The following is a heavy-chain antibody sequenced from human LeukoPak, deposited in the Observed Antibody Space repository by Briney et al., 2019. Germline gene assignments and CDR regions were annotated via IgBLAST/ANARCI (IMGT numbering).Heavy chain of an antibody. CDR3: AKMKGHPLPKYYMDV. CDR2: ISGSGDNT. CDR1: GFTFSGFA. D-gene: IGHD1-26*01. J-gene: IGHJ6*01. V-gene: IGHV3-23*01. Sequence: GGSLRLSCAASGFTFSGFAMSWVRRTPGKGPEWVSGISGSGDNTLYADSVKGRFTISRDNSKNTLCLEMNSLRAEDTAIYYCAKMKGHPLPKYYMDVWGQGTTVTVSS.